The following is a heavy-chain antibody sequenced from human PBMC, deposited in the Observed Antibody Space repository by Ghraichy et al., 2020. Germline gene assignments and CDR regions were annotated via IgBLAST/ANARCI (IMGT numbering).Heavy chain of an antibody. CDR2: ISGSGGST. J-gene: IGHJ1*01. D-gene: IGHD3-10*01. V-gene: IGHV3-23*01. CDR1: GFTFSSYA. CDR3: AKTSEIMVRGEQYFQH. Sequence: GESLNISCAASGFTFSSYAMSWVRQAPGKGLEWVSAISGSGGSTYYADSVKGRFTISRDNSKNTLYLQMNSLRAEDTAVYYCAKTSEIMVRGEQYFQHWGQGTLVTVSS.